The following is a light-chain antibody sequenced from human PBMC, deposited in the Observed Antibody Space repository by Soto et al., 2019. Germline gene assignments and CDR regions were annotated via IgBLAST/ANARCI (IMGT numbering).Light chain of an antibody. Sequence: QSPGTLSLSPGERATLSCGASQSVSSYLAWYQQKPGQAPRLLIYDASNRATGIPARFSGSGSGTDFTLTISSLEPEDFAVYYCQQRSNRPSVPFGQGTRLEIK. CDR1: QSVSSY. CDR3: QQRSNRPSVP. J-gene: IGKJ5*01. CDR2: DAS. V-gene: IGKV3-11*01.